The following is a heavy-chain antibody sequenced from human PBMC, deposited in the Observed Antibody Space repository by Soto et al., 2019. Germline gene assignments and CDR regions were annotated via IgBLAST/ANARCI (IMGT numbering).Heavy chain of an antibody. CDR1: GYTFTSYG. D-gene: IGHD2-21*02. Sequence: ASVKVSCKASGYTFTSYGISWVRQAPGQGLERMGWISAYNGNTNYAQKLQGRVTMTTDTSTSTDYMELMSLRSDDTAVYYCAIGSIVVVTDNAFDIWGQGTMVTVSS. J-gene: IGHJ3*02. V-gene: IGHV1-18*01. CDR2: ISAYNGNT. CDR3: AIGSIVVVTDNAFDI.